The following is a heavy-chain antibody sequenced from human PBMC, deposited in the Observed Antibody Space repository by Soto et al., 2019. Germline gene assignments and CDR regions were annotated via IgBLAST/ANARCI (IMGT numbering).Heavy chain of an antibody. V-gene: IGHV5-51*01. CDR2: IYVADSDT. CDR1: GYDFVTSW. D-gene: IGHD3-16*01. CDR3: ALTGGFAPVYGFDV. Sequence: PLESLKISCSGHGYDFVTSWIDWVRKRPAKGLEWMGIIYVADSDTRYSPSFEGQVTLSADRSTSTVFLEWSFLKTSDTAMYFCALTGGFAPVYGFDVWGQGTSVTVSS. J-gene: IGHJ6*02.